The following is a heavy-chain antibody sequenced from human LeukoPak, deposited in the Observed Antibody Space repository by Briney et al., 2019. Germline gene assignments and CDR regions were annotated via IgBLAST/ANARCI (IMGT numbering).Heavy chain of an antibody. Sequence: GGSLRLSCAASGFTFSSYGMNWVRQAPGKGLEWVSSISSSSSYIYYADSVKGRFTISRDNAKNSLYLQMNSLRAEDTAVYYCARVATMVRGVSNYYFDYWGQGTLVTVSS. J-gene: IGHJ4*02. CDR1: GFTFSSYG. CDR2: ISSSSSYI. V-gene: IGHV3-21*01. CDR3: ARVATMVRGVSNYYFDY. D-gene: IGHD3-10*01.